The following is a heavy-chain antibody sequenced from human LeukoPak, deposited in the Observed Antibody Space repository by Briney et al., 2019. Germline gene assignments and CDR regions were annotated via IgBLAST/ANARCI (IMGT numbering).Heavy chain of an antibody. CDR1: GGSISSSSYY. J-gene: IGHJ4*02. CDR2: IYYSGST. Sequence: SETLSLTCTVSGGSISSSSYYWGWIRQPPGKGLEWIGSIYYSGSTYYNPSLKSRVTISVDTSKNQFTLKLSSVTAADTAVYYCARVSPTQGSDYWGQGTLVTVSS. V-gene: IGHV4-39*06. CDR3: ARVSPTQGSDY.